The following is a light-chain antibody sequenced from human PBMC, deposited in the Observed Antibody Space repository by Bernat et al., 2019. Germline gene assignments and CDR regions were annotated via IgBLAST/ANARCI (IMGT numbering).Light chain of an antibody. J-gene: IGKJ3*01. V-gene: IGKV4-1*01. CDR3: LQYWTTPLVT. CDR1: QSLFYSSDNKNY. Sequence: DIVMTQSPDSLAVSLGERATINCKSSQSLFYSSDNKNYVAWYQEKAGQPPKLLIYWASTRESGVPDRFSGSGSGTDFTLTISSLQAEDVAIYYCLQYWTTPLVTFGPGTKVDI. CDR2: WAS.